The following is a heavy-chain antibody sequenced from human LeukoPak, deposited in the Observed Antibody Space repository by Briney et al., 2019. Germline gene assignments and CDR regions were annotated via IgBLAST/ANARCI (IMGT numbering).Heavy chain of an antibody. J-gene: IGHJ4*02. CDR2: ISYDGSNK. D-gene: IGHD5-12*01. Sequence: GRSLRLSCAASGFTFSSYGMHWVRQAPGKGLEWVAVISYDGSNKYYADSVKGRFTISRDNSKNTLYLQMNSLRAEDTAVYYCAKSGIVATPFDYWGQGTLVTVSS. CDR3: AKSGIVATPFDY. V-gene: IGHV3-30*18. CDR1: GFTFSSYG.